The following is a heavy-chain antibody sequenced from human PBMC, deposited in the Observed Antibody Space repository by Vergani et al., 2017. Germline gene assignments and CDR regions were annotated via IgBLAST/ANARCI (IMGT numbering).Heavy chain of an antibody. V-gene: IGHV4-61*02. CDR1: GSSISSGSYY. J-gene: IGHJ4*02. D-gene: IGHD2-2*01. CDR2: IYTSGST. CDR3: ARGPNWVVPAERSFDY. Sequence: QVQLQESGPGLVKPSQTLSLTCTVSGSSISSGSYYWSWIRQPAGKGLEWIGRIYTSGSTNYNPSLKSRVTMSVDTSKNQFSLKLSSVTAADTAVYYCARGPNWVVPAERSFDYWGQGTLVTVSS.